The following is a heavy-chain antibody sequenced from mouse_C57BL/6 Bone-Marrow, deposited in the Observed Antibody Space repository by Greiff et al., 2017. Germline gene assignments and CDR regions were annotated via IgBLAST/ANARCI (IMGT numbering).Heavy chain of an antibody. D-gene: IGHD1-1*01. V-gene: IGHV1-54*01. CDR2: INPGSGGT. CDR3: ARRVLPYAMDY. CDR1: GYAFTNYL. Sequence: VQRVESGAELVRPGTSVKVSCKASGYAFTNYLIEWVKQRPGQGLEWIGVINPGSGGTNYNVKFKGKATLTADKSSSTAYMQLSSLTSEDSAVYFCARRVLPYAMDYWGQGTSVTVSS. J-gene: IGHJ4*01.